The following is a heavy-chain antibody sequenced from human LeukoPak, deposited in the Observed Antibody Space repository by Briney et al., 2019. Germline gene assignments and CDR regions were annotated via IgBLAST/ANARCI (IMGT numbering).Heavy chain of an antibody. V-gene: IGHV4-39*01. J-gene: IGHJ3*02. D-gene: IGHD3-22*01. CDR3: ARPRITMIVEAFDI. Sequence: PSETLSLTCTVSGGSISSSHYYWGWIRQAPGKGLEWIGTIYYSGTTYYNPSLESRATISEDTSKNQFSLTLRSVTAADTAVYYCARPRITMIVEAFDIRGQGTMVTVSS. CDR1: GGSISSSHYY. CDR2: IYYSGTT.